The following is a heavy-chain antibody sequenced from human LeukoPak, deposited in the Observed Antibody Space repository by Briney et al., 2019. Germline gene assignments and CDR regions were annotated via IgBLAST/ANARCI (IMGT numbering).Heavy chain of an antibody. CDR2: IHYTGST. D-gene: IGHD3-22*01. CDR1: GGSISSYY. Sequence: PSETLSLTCTVSGGSISSYYWSWIRQSPGKGLECIGYIHYTGSTNYNPSLKSRVTISVETSKNQFSLKLKSVTAADTAVYYCARDISGSYDSSGFAGGFDPWGQGTLVTVSS. V-gene: IGHV4-59*01. CDR3: ARDISGSYDSSGFAGGFDP. J-gene: IGHJ5*02.